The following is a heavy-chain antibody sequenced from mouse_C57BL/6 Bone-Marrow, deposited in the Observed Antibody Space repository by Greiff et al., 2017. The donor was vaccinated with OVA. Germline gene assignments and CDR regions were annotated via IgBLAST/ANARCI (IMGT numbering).Heavy chain of an antibody. D-gene: IGHD3-3*01. J-gene: IGHJ4*01. CDR1: GYTFTSYG. V-gene: IGHV1-81*01. CDR2: IYPRSGNT. CDR3: AREGLYAMDY. Sequence: QVQLQQSGAELARPGASVKLSCKASGYTFTSYGISWVKQRTGQGLEWIGEIYPRSGNTYYNEKFNGKATLTADKSSSTAYMVLRSLTSEDSAVNFCAREGLYAMDYWGQGTSVTVSS.